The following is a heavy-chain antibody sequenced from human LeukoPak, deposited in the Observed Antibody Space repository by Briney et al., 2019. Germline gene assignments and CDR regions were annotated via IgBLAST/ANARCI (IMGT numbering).Heavy chain of an antibody. V-gene: IGHV1-69*05. D-gene: IGHD2-2*02. CDR3: ARDSKACSSTSCYRRFDP. Sequence: SSVKVSCKASGGTFSSYAISWVRQAPGQGLEWIGGIIPIFGTANYAQKFQGRVTITTDESTSTAYMELSSLRSEDTAVYYCARDSKACSSTSCYRRFDPWGQGTLVTVSS. CDR2: IIPIFGTA. J-gene: IGHJ5*02. CDR1: GGTFSSYA.